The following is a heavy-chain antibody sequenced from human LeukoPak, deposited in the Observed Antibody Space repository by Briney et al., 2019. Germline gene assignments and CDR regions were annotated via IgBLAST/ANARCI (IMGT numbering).Heavy chain of an antibody. CDR1: GGSISSSSYY. CDR3: ARGRGRWLQISTWYFDL. V-gene: IGHV4-39*07. CDR2: IYYSGST. Sequence: PSETLSLTCTVSGGSISSSSYYWGWIRQPPGKGLEWIGSIYYSGSTYYNPSLKSRVTISVDTSKNQFSLKLSSVTAADTAVYYCARGRGRWLQISTWYFDLWGRGTLVTVSS. D-gene: IGHD5-24*01. J-gene: IGHJ2*01.